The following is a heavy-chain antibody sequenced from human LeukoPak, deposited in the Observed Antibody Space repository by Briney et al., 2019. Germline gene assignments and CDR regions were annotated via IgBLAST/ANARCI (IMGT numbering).Heavy chain of an antibody. CDR2: INPNSGGT. CDR3: ARFTIFGVVNLGAFDI. V-gene: IGHV1-2*02. J-gene: IGHJ3*02. CDR1: GYTFTSYY. D-gene: IGHD3-3*01. Sequence: ASVKVSCKASGYTFTSYYMHWVRQAPGQGLEWTGSINPNSGGTNYAQKFQGRVTMTRDTSISTAYMELSRLRSDDTAVYYCARFTIFGVVNLGAFDIWGQGTMVTVSS.